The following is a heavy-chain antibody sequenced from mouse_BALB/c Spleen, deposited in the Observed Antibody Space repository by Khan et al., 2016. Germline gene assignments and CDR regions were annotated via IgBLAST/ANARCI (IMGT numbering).Heavy chain of an antibody. CDR1: GFNIKDYY. D-gene: IGHD3-3*01. CDR2: IDPENGDT. Sequence: VQLQQPGAELVRSGASVKLSCTASGFNIKDYYMHWVKQRPEQGMEWIGWIDPENGDTEFAPKFQGKATMTADTSSNTAYLHLSSLTSTVTAVYYCYAEVRLGYFDCWGQGTTLTVSS. J-gene: IGHJ2*01. CDR3: YAEVRLGYFDC. V-gene: IGHV14-4*02.